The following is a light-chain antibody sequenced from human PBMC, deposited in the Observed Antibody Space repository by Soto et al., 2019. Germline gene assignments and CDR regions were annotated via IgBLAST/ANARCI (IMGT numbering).Light chain of an antibody. V-gene: IGLV1-47*01. CDR3: AAWDDSLSGSWV. Sequence: QSVRTQPPSASGTPGQRVTISCSGSSSNIGSNYVYWYQQLPGTAPKLLIYRNNQRPSGVPDRFSGSKSGTSASLAISGLRSEDEADYYCAAWDDSLSGSWVFGGGTKLTVL. CDR1: SSNIGSNY. J-gene: IGLJ3*02. CDR2: RNN.